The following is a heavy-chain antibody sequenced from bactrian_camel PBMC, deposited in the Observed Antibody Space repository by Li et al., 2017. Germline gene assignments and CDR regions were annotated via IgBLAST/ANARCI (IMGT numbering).Heavy chain of an antibody. J-gene: IGHJ4*01. CDR3: VRERVWYGLTGDY. Sequence: HVQLVESGGGRVRPGESLTLSCQTSGFVLKDYWMSWVRQAPGKDLEWVGSIYGDGNSAYYDDSVTGRFTISRDNAKNTVYLQMSSLKPEDTAVYYCVRERVWYGLTGDYWGQGTQVTVS. V-gene: IGHV3S6*01. D-gene: IGHD2*01. CDR2: IYGDGNSA. CDR1: GFVLKDYW.